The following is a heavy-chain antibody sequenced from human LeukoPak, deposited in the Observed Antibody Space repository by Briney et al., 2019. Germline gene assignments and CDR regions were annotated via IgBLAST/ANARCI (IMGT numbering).Heavy chain of an antibody. CDR3: ARDYSGNYCFDY. Sequence: GRSLRLSCVASGFTFSNHGMHWVRQAPGKGLECVALISYDGSKRYHADSVKGRFTISRDDSKNTLYLQMNSLTAEDTALYYCARDYSGNYCFDYWGQGTLVTVSS. CDR1: GFTFSNHG. D-gene: IGHD1-26*01. CDR2: ISYDGSKR. V-gene: IGHV3-30*04. J-gene: IGHJ4*02.